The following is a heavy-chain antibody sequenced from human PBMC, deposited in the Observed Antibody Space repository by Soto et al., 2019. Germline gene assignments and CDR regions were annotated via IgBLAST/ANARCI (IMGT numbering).Heavy chain of an antibody. CDR1: GGSFSGYY. CDR3: ARAPTIFGVVIIRHYYYGMDV. Sequence: SETLSLTCAVYGGSFSGYYWSWIRQPPGKGLEWIGEINHSGSTNYNPSLKSRVTISVDTSKNQFSLKLSSVTAADTAVYYCARAPTIFGVVIIRHYYYGMDVWGQGTTVTVSS. D-gene: IGHD3-3*01. J-gene: IGHJ6*02. CDR2: INHSGST. V-gene: IGHV4-34*01.